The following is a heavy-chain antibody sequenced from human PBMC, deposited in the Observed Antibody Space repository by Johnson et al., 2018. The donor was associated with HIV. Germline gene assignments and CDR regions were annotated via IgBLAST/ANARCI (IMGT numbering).Heavy chain of an antibody. J-gene: IGHJ3*02. Sequence: VQLVESGGDVVRPGGSLRISCVASGFKLYEYDVSWVRQVPGKGLEWVSGINWSGGGTAYADSVKGRFTLSRDKAKNTLHLQMTSLRAEDTAGYYCAREWGMITFGGVIPRNAFDIWGQGTMVTVSS. CDR1: GFKLYEYD. D-gene: IGHD3-16*02. CDR2: INWSGGGT. V-gene: IGHV3-20*04. CDR3: AREWGMITFGGVIPRNAFDI.